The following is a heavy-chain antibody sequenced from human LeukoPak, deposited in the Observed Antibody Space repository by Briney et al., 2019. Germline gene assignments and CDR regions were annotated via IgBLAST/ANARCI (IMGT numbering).Heavy chain of an antibody. V-gene: IGHV3-7*03. CDR1: GFTFSIYW. J-gene: IGHJ2*01. Sequence: GGSLTLSCAASGFTFSIYWMSGVRQAPGKGLEWVGNIKQDGSEKYYVDSVKGRFTISRDNAKNSLYLQMNSLRAEDTAVYYCASLTEKLWYSHFELWGRGTLVTVSS. CDR3: ASLTEKLWYSHFEL. D-gene: IGHD5-18*01. CDR2: IKQDGSEK.